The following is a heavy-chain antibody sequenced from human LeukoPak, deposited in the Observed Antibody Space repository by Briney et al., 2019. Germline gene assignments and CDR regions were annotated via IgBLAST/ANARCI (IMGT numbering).Heavy chain of an antibody. CDR1: GFTFSSYS. V-gene: IGHV3-48*04. CDR3: ARGGYCSSTICYYFNAFDV. J-gene: IGHJ3*01. Sequence: GGSLRLSCAASGFTFSSYSMNWVRQAPGKGLEWVSYTSTSGDTIYYADSVKGRFTISRDNAKNSLSLQMNSLRAEDTAVYYCARGGYCSSTICYYFNAFDVWGQGTMVTVSS. D-gene: IGHD2-2*01. CDR2: TSTSGDTI.